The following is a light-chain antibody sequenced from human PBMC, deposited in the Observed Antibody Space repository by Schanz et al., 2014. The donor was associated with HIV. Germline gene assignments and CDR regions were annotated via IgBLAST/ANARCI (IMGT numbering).Light chain of an antibody. J-gene: IGKJ2*01. CDR2: NAS. CDR1: ESIYKW. Sequence: DIQMTQSPSTLSAFVGDRVTITCRASESIYKWLAWYQQKPGKAPKLLMYNASSLESGVPSRFSGSGSETEFTLPISRLQTDDFAPYYCQQYNSYSSPFGQGTKLEIK. V-gene: IGKV1-5*03. CDR3: QQYNSYSSP.